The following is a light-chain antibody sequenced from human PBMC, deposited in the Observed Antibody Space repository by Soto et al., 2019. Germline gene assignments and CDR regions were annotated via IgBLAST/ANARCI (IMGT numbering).Light chain of an antibody. CDR2: AAS. CDR3: QQDYSTLAT. CDR1: ESISRH. J-gene: IGKJ5*01. V-gene: IGKV1-39*01. Sequence: TQLSPSLSCLSASVGDRVSITCGAAESISRHLNWYQQKPGRAPDLLIYAASTLQNGVPSRFTGSGSGTEFTLTSTGLQLEDFATYYCQQDYSTLATFGQGTRVEIK.